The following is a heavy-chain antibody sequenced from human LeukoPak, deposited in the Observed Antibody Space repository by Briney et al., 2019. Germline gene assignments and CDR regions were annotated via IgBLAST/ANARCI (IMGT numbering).Heavy chain of an antibody. CDR1: GFTFSNAW. CDR2: IKSKTDGGTT. V-gene: IGHV3-15*01. J-gene: IGHJ4*02. D-gene: IGHD6-19*01. CDR3: ATESDSSGWYFDY. Sequence: GGSLRLSCAASGFTFSNAWMSWVRQAPGKGLEWVGRIKSKTDGGTTDYAAPVKSRFTISRDDSKNTLYLQMNSLKTEDTAVYYCATESDSSGWYFDYWGQGTLVTVSS.